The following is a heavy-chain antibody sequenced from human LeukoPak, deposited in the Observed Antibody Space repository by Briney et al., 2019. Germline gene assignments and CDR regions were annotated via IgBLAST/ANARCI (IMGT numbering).Heavy chain of an antibody. V-gene: IGHV3-30*04. Sequence: GGSLRLSCAASGFTFSSYSMHWVRQAPGKGLEWVAVISHDGSNKDYADSVKGRITISRDNSKKTLYLQMNSLRVEDTAVYYCARHDYYDSSGYSRWGQGTLVTVSS. D-gene: IGHD3-22*01. CDR3: ARHDYYDSSGYSR. J-gene: IGHJ4*02. CDR2: ISHDGSNK. CDR1: GFTFSSYS.